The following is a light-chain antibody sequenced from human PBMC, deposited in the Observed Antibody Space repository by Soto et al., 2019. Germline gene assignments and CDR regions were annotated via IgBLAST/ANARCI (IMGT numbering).Light chain of an antibody. J-gene: IGKJ5*01. Sequence: EIVMTQSPATLSVSPGERATLSCRASQSVNINLAWYQQKPGQAPRLLIYGTSTRATGVPARFSGSGSGTDFTLTISSLEPEDFAVYYCQQRSNWPKTFGQGTRLEIK. CDR3: QQRSNWPKT. V-gene: IGKV3-15*01. CDR2: GTS. CDR1: QSVNIN.